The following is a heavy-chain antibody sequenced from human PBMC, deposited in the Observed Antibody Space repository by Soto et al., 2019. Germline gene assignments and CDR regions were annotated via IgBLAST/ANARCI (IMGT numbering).Heavy chain of an antibody. CDR3: ARDFGYNFWSGYSHEDFFVSGSLPAYGYYGLDF. V-gene: IGHV1-69*04. CDR2: IIPILGIA. Sequence: EASVKVSCKASGGTFSSYTISWVRQAPGQGLEWMGRIIPILGIANYAQKLQGRVTMTTDTSTSTAYMELRSLRSDDTAVYYCARDFGYNFWSGYSHEDFFVSGSLPAYGYYGLDFWGQGSTVTVSS. CDR1: GGTFSSYT. J-gene: IGHJ6*02. D-gene: IGHD3-3*01.